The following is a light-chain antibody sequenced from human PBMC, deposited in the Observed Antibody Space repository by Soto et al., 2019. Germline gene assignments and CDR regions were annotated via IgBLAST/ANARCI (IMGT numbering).Light chain of an antibody. Sequence: EIVLTQSPGTLSLSPGERATLSCRASQSVSSSHLAWYQQKPCQAPRLLIYSASSRATGIPDRFSGSVSGTDFTLTISRLEPEDAAVYYGQQHSNWPTITGCQLTRREIK. CDR2: SAS. J-gene: IGKJ5*01. CDR1: QSVSSSH. V-gene: IGKV3D-20*02. CDR3: QQHSNWPTIT.